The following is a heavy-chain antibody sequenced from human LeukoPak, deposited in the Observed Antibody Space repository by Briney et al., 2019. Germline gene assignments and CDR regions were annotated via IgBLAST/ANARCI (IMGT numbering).Heavy chain of an antibody. V-gene: IGHV4-30-2*01. CDR1: GGSISSGGYY. J-gene: IGHJ4*02. D-gene: IGHD3-16*01. Sequence: SETLSLTCTVSGGSISSGGYYWSWIRQPPGKGLEWIGYIYHSGSTYYNPSLKSRVTISVDRSKNQFSLKLSSVTAADTAVYYCARDQRGDFDYWGQGTLVTVSS. CDR3: ARDQRGDFDY. CDR2: IYHSGST.